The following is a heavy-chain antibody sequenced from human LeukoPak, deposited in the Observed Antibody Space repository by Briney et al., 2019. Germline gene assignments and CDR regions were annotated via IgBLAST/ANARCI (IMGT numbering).Heavy chain of an antibody. Sequence: ASVKVSCKVSGYTLTELSMHWVRQAPGKGLEWMGRFDPEDGETIYAQKFQGRVTMTADTSTDTAYMELSSLRSEDTAVYYCARGVLNVGWFDPWGQGTLVTVSS. D-gene: IGHD2-8*01. V-gene: IGHV1-24*01. CDR3: ARGVLNVGWFDP. J-gene: IGHJ5*02. CDR1: GYTLTELS. CDR2: FDPEDGET.